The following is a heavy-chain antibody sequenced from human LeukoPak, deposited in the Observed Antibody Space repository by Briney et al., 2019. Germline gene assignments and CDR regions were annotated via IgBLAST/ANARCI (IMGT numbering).Heavy chain of an antibody. J-gene: IGHJ5*02. CDR3: ALLEVTPDWFDP. V-gene: IGHV1-8*01. D-gene: IGHD5-18*01. CDR1: GYTFTSYD. Sequence: ASVKVSCKASGYTFTSYDINWVRQATGQGLEWMGWMNPNSGNTGYAQKFQGRVTMTRNTSISTAYMELSSLRSEDTAVYYCALLEVTPDWFDPWGQGTLVTVSS. CDR2: MNPNSGNT.